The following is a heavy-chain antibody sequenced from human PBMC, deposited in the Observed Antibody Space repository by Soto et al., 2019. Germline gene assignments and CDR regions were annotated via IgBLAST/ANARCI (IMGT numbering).Heavy chain of an antibody. CDR3: AKSGSSGWYGWFDP. V-gene: IGHV2-5*01. CDR1: GFSLRTSGVG. D-gene: IGHD6-19*01. Sequence: SGPTLVNPTQTLTLTCIFSGFSLRTSGVGVGWIRQPPGKALEWLGFIYWNDDKRYSPSLKSRPTITKDTSKNQVVLTMTNMDPVDTATYYCAKSGSSGWYGWFDPWGQGTLVTVSS. CDR2: IYWNDDK. J-gene: IGHJ5*02.